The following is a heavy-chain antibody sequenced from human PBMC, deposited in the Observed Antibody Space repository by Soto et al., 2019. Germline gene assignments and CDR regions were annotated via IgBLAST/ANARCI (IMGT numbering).Heavy chain of an antibody. D-gene: IGHD6-13*01. V-gene: IGHV4-34*01. Sequence: PSETLSLTCAVYGGSFSGYYWSWIRQPPGKGLEWIGEINHSGSTNYNPSLKSRVTISVDTSKNQFSLKLSSVTAADTAVYYCARLYSTLYYYYGMDVWGQGTTVTVS. CDR1: GGSFSGYY. CDR2: INHSGST. J-gene: IGHJ6*02. CDR3: ARLYSTLYYYYGMDV.